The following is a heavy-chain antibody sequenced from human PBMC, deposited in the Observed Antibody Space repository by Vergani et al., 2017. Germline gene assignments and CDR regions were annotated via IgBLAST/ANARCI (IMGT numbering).Heavy chain of an antibody. V-gene: IGHV3-7*01. D-gene: IGHD3-9*01. J-gene: IGHJ4*02. Sequence: VQLVESGGGLVKPGGSLRLSCAASGFTFSDYYMSWIRQAPGKGLEWVANIKQDGSEKYYVDSVKGRFTISRDNAKNSLYLQMNSLRAEDTAVYYCARDQEYYDTLPAFDYWGQGTLVTVSS. CDR2: IKQDGSEK. CDR3: ARDQEYYDTLPAFDY. CDR1: GFTFSDYY.